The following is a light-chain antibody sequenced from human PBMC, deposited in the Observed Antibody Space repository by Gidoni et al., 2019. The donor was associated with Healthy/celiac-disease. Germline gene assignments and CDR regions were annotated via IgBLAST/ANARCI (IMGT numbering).Light chain of an antibody. CDR1: QGISSY. J-gene: IGKJ3*01. V-gene: IGKV1-9*01. CDR2: AAS. CDR3: QQLNSYPRT. Sequence: DIQLTQSPSFLSASVGDRDTITCRASQGISSYLAWYQQKPGKAPKLLIYAASTLQSGFPSRFSGSGSGTEFTLTISSLQPEDFATYYCQQLNSYPRTFGPGTKVDIK.